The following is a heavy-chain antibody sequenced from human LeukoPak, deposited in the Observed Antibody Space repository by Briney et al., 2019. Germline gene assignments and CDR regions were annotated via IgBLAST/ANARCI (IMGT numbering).Heavy chain of an antibody. V-gene: IGHV3-23*01. J-gene: IGHJ3*01. CDR1: GFSFSDYA. Sequence: GGSLKLSCAASGFSFSDYAMSWVRQAPGKGLEWVSGFSDSFSGSGGRTHSADSVKGRFTISRDNSKNMLYLQMNSLSAEDTAVYYCAKGKINHEGAFDVWGQGTLVTVSS. CDR3: AKGKINHEGAFDV. CDR2: FSDSFSGSGGRT.